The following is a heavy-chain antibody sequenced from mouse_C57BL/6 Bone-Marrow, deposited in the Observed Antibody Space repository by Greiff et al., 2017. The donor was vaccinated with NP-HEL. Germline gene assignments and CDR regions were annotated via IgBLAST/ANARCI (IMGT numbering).Heavy chain of an antibody. CDR1: GFTFSDYG. J-gene: IGHJ2*01. Sequence: EVQLQESGGGFVKPGGSLKLSCAASGFTFSDYGMHWVRQAPAKGLEWVAYISSGSRTIYSADTGKGRFPLSRDNAKKTLVLQMTSLRSEDTAKYYCARLTGTVYFDYWGQGTTLTVSS. V-gene: IGHV5-17*01. CDR2: ISSGSRTI. CDR3: ARLTGTVYFDY. D-gene: IGHD4-1*01.